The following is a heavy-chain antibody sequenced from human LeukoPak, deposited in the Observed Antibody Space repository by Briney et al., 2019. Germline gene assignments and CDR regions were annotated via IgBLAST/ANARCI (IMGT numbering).Heavy chain of an antibody. CDR3: ARHGYGDVPSDWYFDL. Sequence: PSETLSLTCTVSGGSISSYYWNWIRQPPGKGLEWIGYIYYSGTTNYNPSLKSRVSMSVDTSKNQFSLKLSSVTAADTAVYYCARHGYGDVPSDWYFDLWGRGTLVTVSS. CDR2: IYYSGTT. V-gene: IGHV4-59*08. CDR1: GGSISSYY. J-gene: IGHJ2*01. D-gene: IGHD4-17*01.